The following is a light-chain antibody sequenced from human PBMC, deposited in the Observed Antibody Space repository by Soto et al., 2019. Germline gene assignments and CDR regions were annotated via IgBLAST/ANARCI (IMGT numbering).Light chain of an antibody. J-gene: IGKJ1*01. CDR1: QSVSNW. Sequence: IPMTPSPSPLSASVGDRVTLTCRASQSVSNWLAWYQQKRGKAPELLIYDASSLKSGVPSRFSGSGSGTEFTLTISSLQPDDFATYYRQQYNTYSAFGQGTKVDI. CDR2: DAS. CDR3: QQYNTYSA. V-gene: IGKV1-5*01.